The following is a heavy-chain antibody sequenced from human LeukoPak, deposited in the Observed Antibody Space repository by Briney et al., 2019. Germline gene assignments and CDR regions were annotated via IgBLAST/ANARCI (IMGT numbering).Heavy chain of an antibody. CDR3: AKGGGVTMINWFNP. CDR1: GFAVSSNY. V-gene: IGHV3-53*01. D-gene: IGHD3-22*01. CDR2: IYSGGRT. J-gene: IGHJ5*02. Sequence: GGSLRLSCAASGFAVSSNYMSWVRQAPGKGLEWVSVIYSGGRTYYADSVKGRFTISRDNSKNTLYLQMNSLRAEDTAVYYCAKGGGVTMINWFNPWGQGTLVTVSS.